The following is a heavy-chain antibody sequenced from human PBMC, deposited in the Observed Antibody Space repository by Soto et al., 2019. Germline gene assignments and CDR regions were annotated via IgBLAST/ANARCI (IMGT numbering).Heavy chain of an antibody. CDR3: VRGNYYYGMDV. Sequence: EVQLVESGGTLVQPGGSLRLSCAASGFDASVNYMTWVRQAPGKGLEWVSLINAGGSTLYADSVQGRFIISRDNSNNTLYLQMNSLRVEDTAMYYCVRGNYYYGMDVWGQGTAVTVSS. V-gene: IGHV3-66*01. CDR1: GFDASVNY. CDR2: INAGGST. J-gene: IGHJ6*02.